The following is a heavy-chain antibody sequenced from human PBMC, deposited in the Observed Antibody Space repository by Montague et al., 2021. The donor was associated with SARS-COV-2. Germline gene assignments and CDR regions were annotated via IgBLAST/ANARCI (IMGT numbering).Heavy chain of an antibody. J-gene: IGHJ4*02. D-gene: IGHD3-16*02. V-gene: IGHV4-39*01. CDR1: GASRSTKNYY. CDR3: ARLGITLGGVIVIRYYFDF. CDR2: ISYSATS. Sequence: SETLSLTCTFSGASRSTKNYYWGWIRQPPGKGLEWIGSISYSATSYSNPSLKSRVTMSVDTSMNQLSLNLSSVTVADTAVYYCARLGITLGGVIVIRYYFDFWGQGTLVTVSS.